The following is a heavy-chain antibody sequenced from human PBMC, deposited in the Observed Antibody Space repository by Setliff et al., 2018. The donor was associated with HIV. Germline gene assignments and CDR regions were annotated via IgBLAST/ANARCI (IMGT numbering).Heavy chain of an antibody. D-gene: IGHD3-9*01. CDR2: IFPVDSKL. J-gene: IGHJ6*04. V-gene: IGHV5-51*01. CDR3: ARGIAALTASFDS. Sequence: PGESLKISCKGSGYSFTSYWIAWVRQKPVKGLEWMGIIFPVDSKLRYSPSFQGRVTLSADKSISTAYLQWSSLQTSDSGMYYCARGIAALTASFDSWGKGTTVTVSS. CDR1: GYSFTSYW.